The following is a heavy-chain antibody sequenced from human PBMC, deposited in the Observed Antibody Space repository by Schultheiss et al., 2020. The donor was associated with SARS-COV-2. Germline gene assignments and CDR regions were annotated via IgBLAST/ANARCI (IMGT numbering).Heavy chain of an antibody. D-gene: IGHD3-10*01. CDR3: ASVEPGPMVHYYYYGMDV. CDR2: ISSRSSTI. J-gene: IGHJ6*02. V-gene: IGHV3-48*04. CDR1: GFTFSSYS. Sequence: GGSLRLSCAASGFTFSSYSMNWVRQAPGKGLEWVSFISSRSSTIYYADSVKGRFTISRDNAKNSLYLQMNSLRAEDTAVYYCASVEPGPMVHYYYYGMDVWGQGTTVTVSS.